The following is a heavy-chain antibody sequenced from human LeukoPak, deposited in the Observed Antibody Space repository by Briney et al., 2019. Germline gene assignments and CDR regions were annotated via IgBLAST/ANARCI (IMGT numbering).Heavy chain of an antibody. Sequence: SETLSLTCTVSGGSISRRSYFWGWIRQPPGKGLEWIGSIYYKGNTYFNPSLKSRVTISEDTSKNQFSLKLSSVTAADTAVYYCAGEGVYSSSWYTPHGSFDYWGQGTLVTVSS. CDR1: GGSISRRSYF. D-gene: IGHD6-13*01. V-gene: IGHV4-39*07. CDR2: IYYKGNT. J-gene: IGHJ4*02. CDR3: AGEGVYSSSWYTPHGSFDY.